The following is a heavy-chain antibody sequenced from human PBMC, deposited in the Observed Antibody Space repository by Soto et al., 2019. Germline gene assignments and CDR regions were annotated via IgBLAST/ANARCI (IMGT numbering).Heavy chain of an antibody. J-gene: IGHJ4*02. CDR2: IIPIFGTA. D-gene: IGHD1-7*01. Sequence: QVQLVQSGAEVKKPGSSVKVSCKASGGNFSSYAISWVRQAPGQGLEWMGGIIPIFGTANYAQKCQGRVTITADESTSTGDMELSILRSEDTAVYYCARDRYGGTMGLEIDYWGQGTMVTVSS. CDR3: ARDRYGGTMGLEIDY. V-gene: IGHV1-69*01. CDR1: GGNFSSYA.